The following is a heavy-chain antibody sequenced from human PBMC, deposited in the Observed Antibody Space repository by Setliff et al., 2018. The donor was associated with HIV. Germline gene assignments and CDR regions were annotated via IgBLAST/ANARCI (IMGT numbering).Heavy chain of an antibody. D-gene: IGHD3-16*01. CDR2: ITGSGKTI. Sequence: GGSLRLSCEASGFIVRGNYMNWVRQAPGKGLEWVSYITGSGKTIYYADSVKGRFTISRDNAKNSLYLQMNSLRAEDTAVYYCARDEPTGGIDHWGQGTLVTVSS. CDR1: GFIVRGNY. V-gene: IGHV3-11*04. J-gene: IGHJ4*02. CDR3: ARDEPTGGIDH.